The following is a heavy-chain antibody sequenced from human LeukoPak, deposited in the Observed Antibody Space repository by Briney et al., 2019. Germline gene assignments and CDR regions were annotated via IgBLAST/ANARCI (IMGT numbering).Heavy chain of an antibody. J-gene: IGHJ4*02. D-gene: IGHD3-10*01. CDR3: ARTRYYYNSRSYGAPYYFDY. CDR1: GGSISSGTYY. Sequence: PSETLSLTCTVSGGSISSGTYYWAWIRQPPGKGLEWIGTIYHSGSTYYNPSLKSRVTISVDTSKNQFSLKLSSVTAADTAVYYCARTRYYYNSRSYGAPYYFDYWGQGTLVTVSS. V-gene: IGHV4-39*01. CDR2: IYHSGST.